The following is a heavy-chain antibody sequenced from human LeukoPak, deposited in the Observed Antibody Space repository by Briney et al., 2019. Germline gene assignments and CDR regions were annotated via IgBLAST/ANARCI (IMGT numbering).Heavy chain of an antibody. CDR1: GFTFSSYS. CDR2: ISSSSSYI. V-gene: IGHV3-21*01. J-gene: IGHJ5*02. CDR3: ARDHIQGVVVADTVWFDP. Sequence: GGSLRLSCAASGFTFSSYSMNWVRQASGKGLEWVSSISSSSSYIYYAGSVKGRFTISRDNAKNSLYLQMNSLRAEDTAVYYCARDHIQGVVVADTVWFDPWGQGTLVTVSS. D-gene: IGHD2-15*01.